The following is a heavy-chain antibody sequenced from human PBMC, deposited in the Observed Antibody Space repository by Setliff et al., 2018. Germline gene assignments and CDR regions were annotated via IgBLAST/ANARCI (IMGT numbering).Heavy chain of an antibody. CDR3: ARMTGFQYIGV. D-gene: IGHD3-3*01. J-gene: IGHJ6*03. CDR2: VYVGGNT. CDR1: GVSIANTASY. V-gene: IGHV4-61*09. Sequence: SETLSLTCIVSGVSIANTASYWSWIRQPAGKTLEWIGQVYVGGNTYYNPSFESRVTILLDTSKNQFSLTLTSVTAADTAVYYCARMTGFQYIGVWGKGTTVTVSS.